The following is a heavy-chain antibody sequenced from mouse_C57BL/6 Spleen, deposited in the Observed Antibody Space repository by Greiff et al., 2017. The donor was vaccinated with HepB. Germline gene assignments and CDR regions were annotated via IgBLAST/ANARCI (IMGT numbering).Heavy chain of an antibody. Sequence: VQLQESGPGLVAPSQSLSISCTVSGFSLTSYGVHWVRQPPGKGLEWLVVIWSDGSTTYHSALKSRLSISKDNSKSQVFLKMNSLQTDDTAMYYCAIHDGLHYYAMDYWGQGTSVTVSS. CDR3: AIHDGLHYYAMDY. CDR1: GFSLTSYG. J-gene: IGHJ4*01. V-gene: IGHV2-6-1*01. D-gene: IGHD2-3*01. CDR2: IWSDGST.